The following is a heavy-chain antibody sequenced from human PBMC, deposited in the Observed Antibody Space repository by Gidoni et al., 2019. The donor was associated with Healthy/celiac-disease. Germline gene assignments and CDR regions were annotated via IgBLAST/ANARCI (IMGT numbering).Heavy chain of an antibody. CDR1: GFTFSSHG. V-gene: IGHV3-30*18. CDR2: ISYDGINK. CDR3: AKDLEINYGSGSNGY. J-gene: IGHJ4*02. D-gene: IGHD3-10*01. Sequence: QVQLVESGGGVVQPGRSLRLSCAASGFTFSSHGMHWVRQAPGKGLEWVAVISYDGINKYYADSVKCRFTISRDNSKNTLYLQMNSLRAEDTAVYYCAKDLEINYGSGSNGYWGQGTLVTVSS.